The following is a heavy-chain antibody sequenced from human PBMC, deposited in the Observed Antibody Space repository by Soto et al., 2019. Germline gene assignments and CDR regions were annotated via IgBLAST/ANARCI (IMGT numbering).Heavy chain of an antibody. CDR3: ARDGEVLVPAAMWGFGTTDYYGMDV. CDR1: GFTFSSYA. D-gene: IGHD2-2*01. J-gene: IGHJ6*02. Sequence: GGSLRLSCAASGFTFSSYAMHWVRQAPGKGLEWVAVISYDGSNKYYADSVKGRFTISRDNSKNTLYLQMNSLRAEDTAVYYCARDGEVLVPAAMWGFGTTDYYGMDVWGQGTTVTVSS. CDR2: ISYDGSNK. V-gene: IGHV3-30-3*01.